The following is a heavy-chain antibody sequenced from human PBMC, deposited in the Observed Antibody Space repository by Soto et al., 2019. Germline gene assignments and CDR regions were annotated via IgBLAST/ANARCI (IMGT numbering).Heavy chain of an antibody. CDR2: INQDGSEK. V-gene: IGHV3-7*03. CDR1: GFSFSSYW. D-gene: IGHD2-15*01. J-gene: IGHJ4*02. CDR3: SRLWRGAPGGSC. Sequence: EVQLVESGGGLVQPGGSLRLSCAASGFSFSSYWMIWARQVPGKGLEWLAKINQDGSEKNYVDSVRGRFTISRDNAKSKVNLQLGSLRAEDTAVYFCSRLWRGAPGGSCWGQGTMVTVSS.